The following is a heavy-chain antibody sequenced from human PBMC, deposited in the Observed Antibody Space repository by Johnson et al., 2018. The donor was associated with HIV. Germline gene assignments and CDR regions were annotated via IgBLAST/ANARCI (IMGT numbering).Heavy chain of an antibody. D-gene: IGHD6-19*01. Sequence: QMQLVESGGGVVQPGRSLRLSCAASGFTFSIYGMHWVRQAPGKGLEWVAFIRYDGSNKYYADSVKGRFTISRDTLKNTLYLQMNSLRAEDTAVYYSGKDRAVAGKGQDAFDIWGQGTMVTVSS. V-gene: IGHV3-30*02. CDR1: GFTFSIYG. CDR2: IRYDGSNK. J-gene: IGHJ3*02. CDR3: GKDRAVAGKGQDAFDI.